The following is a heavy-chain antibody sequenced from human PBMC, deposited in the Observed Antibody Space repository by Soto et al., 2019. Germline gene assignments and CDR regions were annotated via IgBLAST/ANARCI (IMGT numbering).Heavy chain of an antibody. J-gene: IGHJ4*02. V-gene: IGHV3-48*01. CDR2: SRGSEII. CDR1: GFTFSSYS. CDR3: TRDKDLAFDY. Sequence: PGGSLRLSCAASGFTFSSYSMNWVRQAPGKGLEWLSYSRGSEIISYADSVKGRFTISRDNAKNSLYLQMNSLRAEDTAVYYCTRDKDLAFDYWGQGTPVTVSS.